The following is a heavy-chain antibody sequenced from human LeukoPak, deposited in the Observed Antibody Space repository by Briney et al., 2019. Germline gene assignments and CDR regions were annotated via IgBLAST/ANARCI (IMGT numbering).Heavy chain of an antibody. CDR3: AKAWTVTNYYYGMDV. CDR2: ISYDGSNK. V-gene: IGHV3-30*18. CDR1: GFTFSSYG. J-gene: IGHJ6*02. D-gene: IGHD4-17*01. Sequence: GGSLRLPCAASGFTFSSYGMHWVRQAPGKGLEWVAVISYDGSNKYYADSVKGRFTISRDNSKNALYLQMNSLRAEDTAVYYCAKAWTVTNYYYGMDVWGQGTTVTVSS.